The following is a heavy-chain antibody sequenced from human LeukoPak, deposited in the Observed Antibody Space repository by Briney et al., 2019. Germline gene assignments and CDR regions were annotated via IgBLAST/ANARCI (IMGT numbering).Heavy chain of an antibody. J-gene: IGHJ6*03. CDR2: IIPIFGTA. Sequence: SVKVSCKASGGTFSSYAISWVRQAPGQGLEWMGGIIPIFGTANYAQKFQGRVTITTDESTSTAYMELSSLRSEDTAVYYCARSYSSSYPFYYYYYMDVWGKGTTVTVSS. CDR3: ARSYSSSYPFYYYYYMDV. D-gene: IGHD6-6*01. CDR1: GGTFSSYA. V-gene: IGHV1-69*05.